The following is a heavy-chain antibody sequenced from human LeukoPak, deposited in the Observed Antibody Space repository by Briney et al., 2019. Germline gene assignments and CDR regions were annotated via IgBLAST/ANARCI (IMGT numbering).Heavy chain of an antibody. CDR2: IYYSGST. CDR1: GGSISSGDYY. V-gene: IGHV4-30-4*01. Sequence: SQTLSLTCTVSGGSISSGDYYWSWIRQPPGKGLEWIGYIYYSGSTYYNPSLKSRVTISVDTSKNQFSLKLSSVTAADTAVYYCAREPDYDILTGHDALDIWGQGTMVTVSS. J-gene: IGHJ3*02. CDR3: AREPDYDILTGHDALDI. D-gene: IGHD3-9*01.